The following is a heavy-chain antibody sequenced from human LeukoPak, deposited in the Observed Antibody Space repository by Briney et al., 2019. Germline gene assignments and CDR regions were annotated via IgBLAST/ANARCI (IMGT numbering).Heavy chain of an antibody. J-gene: IGHJ4*02. D-gene: IGHD3-10*01. CDR2: INHSGST. CDR1: GGSFSGYY. V-gene: IGHV4-34*01. Sequence: PSETLSLTCAVYGGSFSGYYWSWIRQPPGKGLEWIGEINHSGSTNYDPSLKSRVTISVDTSKNQFSLKLSSVTAADTAVYYCARGSNYYGSGSYYNLNYGGTYYFDYWGQGTLVTVSS. CDR3: ARGSNYYGSGSYYNLNYGGTYYFDY.